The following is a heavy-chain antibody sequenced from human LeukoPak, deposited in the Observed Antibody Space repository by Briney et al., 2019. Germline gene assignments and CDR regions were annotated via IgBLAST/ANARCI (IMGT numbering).Heavy chain of an antibody. CDR2: ITAGGRHT. V-gene: IGHV3-23*01. D-gene: IGHD2-21*02. Sequence: GGSLRLSCTASGFTFGGFAMSWVREVPGQGLEWVAGITAGGRHTTYTDSVQGRFTVSRDNSEKTLYLQMNSLRVDDAAIYYCAKDATAVITRFDSWGQGALVTVSS. CDR3: AKDATAVITRFDS. CDR1: GFTFGGFA. J-gene: IGHJ4*02.